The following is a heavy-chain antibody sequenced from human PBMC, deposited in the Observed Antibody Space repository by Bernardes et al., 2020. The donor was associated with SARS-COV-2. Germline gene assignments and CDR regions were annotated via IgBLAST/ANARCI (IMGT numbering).Heavy chain of an antibody. D-gene: IGHD5-18*01. CDR1: GGSISRGSYC. CDR3: ARGPLGYNSGSGYVDYGMDV. Sequence: SETLSLTCTVSGGSISRGSYCWSWIRQPAGKGLEWVGRICSSGSTNYNPSLKSRVTMSLDTSKDQFSLKLSSVTATDTAVYFCARGPLGYNSGSGYVDYGMDVWGQGTTVTVSS. V-gene: IGHV4-61*02. J-gene: IGHJ6*02. CDR2: ICSSGST.